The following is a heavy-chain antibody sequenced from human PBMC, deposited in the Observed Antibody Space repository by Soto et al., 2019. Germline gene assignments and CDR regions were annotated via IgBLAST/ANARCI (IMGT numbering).Heavy chain of an antibody. V-gene: IGHV4-30-4*01. D-gene: IGHD2-15*01. J-gene: IGHJ5*02. Sequence: SETLSLTCTVSGGSISSGDYYWSWIRQPPGKGLERIGYIYYSGSTYYNPSLKSRVTISVDTSKNQFSLKLSSVTAADTAVYYCARGVVVVAATYWFDPWGQGTLVTVSS. CDR2: IYYSGST. CDR3: ARGVVVVAATYWFDP. CDR1: GGSISSGDYY.